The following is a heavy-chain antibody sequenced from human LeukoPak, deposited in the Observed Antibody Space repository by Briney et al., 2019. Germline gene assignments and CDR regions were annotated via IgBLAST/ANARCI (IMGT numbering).Heavy chain of an antibody. V-gene: IGHV1-2*02. J-gene: IGHJ4*02. CDR3: ARDTLYYDSSGYYHPFDY. CDR2: INPNSGGT. Sequence: ASVKVSCKASGYTFTGYYMHWVRQAPGQGLEWMGWINPNSGGTNYAQKFQGRVTTTRDTSISTAYMELSRLRSDDTAVYYCARDTLYYDSSGYYHPFDYWGQGTLVTVSS. CDR1: GYTFTGYY. D-gene: IGHD3-22*01.